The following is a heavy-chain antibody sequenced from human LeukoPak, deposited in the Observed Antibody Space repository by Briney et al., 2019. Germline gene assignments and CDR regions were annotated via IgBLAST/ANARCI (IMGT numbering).Heavy chain of an antibody. V-gene: IGHV3-30*18. J-gene: IGHJ4*02. CDR2: ISYDGSNK. D-gene: IGHD6-13*01. CDR3: AKAPIAAAGIYYFDY. Sequence: GGSLRLSCAASGFTFSSYGMHWVRQAPGKGLERVAVISYDGSNKYYADSVKGRFTISRDNSKNTLYLQMNSLRAEDTAVYYCAKAPIAAAGIYYFDYWGQGTLVTVSS. CDR1: GFTFSSYG.